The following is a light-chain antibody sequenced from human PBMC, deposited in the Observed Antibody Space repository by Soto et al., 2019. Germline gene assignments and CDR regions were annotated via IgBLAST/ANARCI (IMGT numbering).Light chain of an antibody. CDR1: QSVASN. V-gene: IGKV3-15*01. CDR2: GAS. J-gene: IGKJ2*01. Sequence: EIVMTQSPASLSVSPGDGATLSCRASQSVASNVAWYRQKPGQGPRLLIHGASTRAVGVPARFSGSGSGTDFSLTIHSLQSEDFAVYYCQQYHNWPPQYTFGQGTKLQIK. CDR3: QQYHNWPPQYT.